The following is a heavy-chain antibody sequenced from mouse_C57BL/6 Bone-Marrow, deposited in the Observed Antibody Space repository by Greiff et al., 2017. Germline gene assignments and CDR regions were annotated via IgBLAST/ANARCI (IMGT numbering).Heavy chain of an antibody. CDR1: EFDFPSHA. D-gene: IGHD1-1*01. V-gene: IGHV5-2*01. J-gene: IGHJ1*03. CDR2: INSDGGCP. Sequence: EVMLVESGGGLVQPGGSLKLSCESNEFDFPSHAMSWVRKTPEKRLELVAAINSDGGCPYYPDTMEIRFIISRDNTKQHLYLHMRSLMSDVTALYYFARHEYSGSIYVWYFDVRRTGTTVTVSS. CDR3: ARHEYSGSIYVWYFDV.